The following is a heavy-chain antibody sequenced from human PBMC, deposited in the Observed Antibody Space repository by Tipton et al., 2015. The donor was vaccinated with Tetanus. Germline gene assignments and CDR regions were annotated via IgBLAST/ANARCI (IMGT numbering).Heavy chain of an antibody. J-gene: IGHJ4*02. Sequence: LVQSGAEGKKPGASVKVSCKASGYTFTSFGINWVRQAPGQGLEWMGWINTDKGSTNYAQNLQGRVIMTTDTSTLTAYMELRSLRSDDTAVYYCARGGTMDYWGQGTLVTVSA. V-gene: IGHV1-18*01. CDR3: ARGGTMDY. D-gene: IGHD1-1*01. CDR2: INTDKGST. CDR1: GYTFTSFG.